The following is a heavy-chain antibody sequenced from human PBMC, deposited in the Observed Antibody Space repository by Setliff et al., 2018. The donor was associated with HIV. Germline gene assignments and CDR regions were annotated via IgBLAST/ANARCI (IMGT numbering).Heavy chain of an antibody. J-gene: IGHJ4*02. CDR1: GYTFTSYG. V-gene: IGHV1-18*01. Sequence: ASVKVSCKASGYTFTSYGISWVRQAPGQGLEWMGWISVFNGNTDYAEKFEGRVTMTTDTSTNTAYMELTSLRSDDTAVYYCARKDGVGYCDSNSCYGIGPIDFWGQGSLVTVSS. CDR2: ISVFNGNT. D-gene: IGHD2-2*01. CDR3: ARKDGVGYCDSNSCYGIGPIDF.